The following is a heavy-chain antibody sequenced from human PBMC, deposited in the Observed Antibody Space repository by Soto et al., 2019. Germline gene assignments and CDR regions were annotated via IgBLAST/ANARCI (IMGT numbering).Heavy chain of an antibody. J-gene: IGHJ6*02. CDR2: IYPGDSDT. Sequence: GASLKISCQGYGYSFTSYWIGWVRLMPGKGLEWMGIIYPGDSDTRYSPSFQGQVTISADKSISTAYLQWSSLKASDTAMYYCAREGGAASGTRTNFYNGMDGWGQGSMVTVSS. CDR1: GYSFTSYW. V-gene: IGHV5-51*01. CDR3: AREGGAASGTRTNFYNGMDG. D-gene: IGHD1-1*01.